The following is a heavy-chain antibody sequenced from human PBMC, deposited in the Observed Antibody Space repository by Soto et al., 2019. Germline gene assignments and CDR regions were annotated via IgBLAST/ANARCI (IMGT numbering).Heavy chain of an antibody. V-gene: IGHV3-15*01. Sequence: PVGSLRFPGTASGFTLIHAWLPWFRQTPGMGLEWVGRIKSLSDGGTADYGAPVKGRFTLSRDDSRNTVFLQMTSLKTDDTAVYYCYIPFYYHSMDVWGQGTTVTVSS. J-gene: IGHJ6*02. D-gene: IGHD3-10*01. CDR1: GFTLIHAW. CDR3: YIPFYYHSMDV. CDR2: IKSLSDGGTA.